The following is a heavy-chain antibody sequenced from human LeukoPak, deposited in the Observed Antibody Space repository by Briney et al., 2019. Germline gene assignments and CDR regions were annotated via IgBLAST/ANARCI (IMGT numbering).Heavy chain of an antibody. J-gene: IGHJ4*02. CDR1: GGSFSGYY. D-gene: IGHD2-15*01. Sequence: PSETLSLTCAVYGGSFSGYYWSWLRQPPGKGLEWIGEINHSGSTNYNASLKSRVTISVDTSKNQFSLKLSSVTAADTAVYYCARGAVVVVAATIFDYWGQGTLVTVSS. V-gene: IGHV4-34*01. CDR3: ARGAVVVVAATIFDY. CDR2: INHSGST.